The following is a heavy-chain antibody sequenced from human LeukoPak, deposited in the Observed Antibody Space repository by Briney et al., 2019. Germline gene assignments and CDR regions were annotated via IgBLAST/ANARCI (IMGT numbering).Heavy chain of an antibody. Sequence: ASVKVSCKASGYTFTGYYMHWVRQAPGQGLEWMGGIIPIFGTANYAQKFQGRVTITTDESTSTAYMELSSLRSEDTAVYYCAAGSLNYYMDVWGKGTTVTVSS. CDR1: GYTFTGYY. V-gene: IGHV1-69*05. CDR3: AAGSLNYYMDV. J-gene: IGHJ6*03. D-gene: IGHD1-14*01. CDR2: IIPIFGTA.